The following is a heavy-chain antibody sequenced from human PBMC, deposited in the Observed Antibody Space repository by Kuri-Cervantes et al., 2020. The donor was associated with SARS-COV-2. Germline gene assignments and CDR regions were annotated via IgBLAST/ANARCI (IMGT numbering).Heavy chain of an antibody. J-gene: IGHJ4*02. CDR2: ISSSSSYI. D-gene: IGHD3-3*01. V-gene: IGHV3-21*01. Sequence: GGSLRLSCAASGFTVSSNYMSWVRQAPGKGLEWVSSISSSSSYIYYADSMKGRFTISRDNAKNSLYLQMNSLRAEDTAVYYCARAPGITIFGVDDYFDYWGQGTLVTVSS. CDR3: ARAPGITIFGVDDYFDY. CDR1: GFTVSSNY.